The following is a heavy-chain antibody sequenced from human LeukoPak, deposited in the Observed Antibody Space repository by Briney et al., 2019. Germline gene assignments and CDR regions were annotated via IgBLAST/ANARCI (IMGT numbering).Heavy chain of an antibody. V-gene: IGHV1-18*01. CDR1: GYTFTNYG. J-gene: IGHJ3*02. D-gene: IGHD6-13*01. Sequence: ASVRVSCKTSGYTFTNYGISWVRQAPGLGLEWMGWISAYNGNTNYAQKVQGRVTMTTDTSTSTAYMELRSLRFDDTAVYYCARDQSVRLLQTSSTYFKHVFAIWGQGSMVTVSS. CDR2: ISAYNGNT. CDR3: ARDQSVRLLQTSSTYFKHVFAI.